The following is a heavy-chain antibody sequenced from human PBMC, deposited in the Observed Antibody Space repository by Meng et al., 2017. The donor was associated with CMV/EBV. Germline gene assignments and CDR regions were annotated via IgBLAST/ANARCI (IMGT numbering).Heavy chain of an antibody. CDR3: AKLLVVAGTVGRTKGAYRDY. V-gene: IGHV3-30*04. Sequence: GGSLRLSCAASGFTLTNHAMHWVRQAPGKGLEWVAVISCDGTDKYYGYSVKGRFTISRDNSKNTLYLQMNSLRAEDTAVYYCAKLLVVAGTVGRTKGAYRDYWGQGTLVTVSS. CDR2: ISCDGTDK. J-gene: IGHJ4*02. CDR1: GFTLTNHA. D-gene: IGHD6-19*01.